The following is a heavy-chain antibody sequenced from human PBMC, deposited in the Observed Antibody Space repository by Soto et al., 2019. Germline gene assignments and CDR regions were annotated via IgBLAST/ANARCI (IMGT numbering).Heavy chain of an antibody. V-gene: IGHV1-18*04. J-gene: IGHJ6*02. CDR2: ISAYNGNT. Sequence: ASVKVSCKASGYTFTSYGISWVRQAPGQGLEWMGWISAYNGNTNYAQKLQGRVTMTTDNSTSTAYMELRSLRSDDTAVYYCARDTDYDFWSGYQVTPTYYFYGMDVWGQGTTVIVSS. CDR3: ARDTDYDFWSGYQVTPTYYFYGMDV. CDR1: GYTFTSYG. D-gene: IGHD3-3*01.